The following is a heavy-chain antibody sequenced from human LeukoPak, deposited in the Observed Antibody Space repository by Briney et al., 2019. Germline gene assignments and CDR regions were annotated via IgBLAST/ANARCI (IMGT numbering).Heavy chain of an antibody. D-gene: IGHD3-22*01. CDR3: ARDPFKYYDSSGYYYWAY. V-gene: IGHV3-30*04. Sequence: GGSLRLSRAASGFTFSSYAMHWVRQAPGKGLEWVAVISYDGSNKYYADSVKGRFTISRDNSKNTLYLQMNSLRAEDTAVYYCARDPFKYYDSSGYYYWAYWGQGTLVTVSS. CDR1: GFTFSSYA. J-gene: IGHJ4*02. CDR2: ISYDGSNK.